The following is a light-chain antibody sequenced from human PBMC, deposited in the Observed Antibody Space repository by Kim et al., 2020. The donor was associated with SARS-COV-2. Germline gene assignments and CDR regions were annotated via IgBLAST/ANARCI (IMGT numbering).Light chain of an antibody. Sequence: EIVMTQSPATLSVSPGERVTLSCRASQSVSSNLAWYQQRPGQAPRLLIYGASTRATGIPARFSGSGSGTEFTLTISSLQSEDFAVYYCQQYNNSLPLTFGGGTKVDIK. CDR3: QQYNNSLPLT. V-gene: IGKV3-15*01. J-gene: IGKJ4*01. CDR1: QSVSSN. CDR2: GAS.